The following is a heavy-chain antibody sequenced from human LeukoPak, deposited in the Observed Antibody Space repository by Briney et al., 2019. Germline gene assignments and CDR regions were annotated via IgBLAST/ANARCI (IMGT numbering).Heavy chain of an antibody. CDR3: ARVKANYDFWSEAFDI. D-gene: IGHD3-3*01. J-gene: IGHJ3*02. V-gene: IGHV1-2*02. CDR2: INPNSGGT. CDR1: GYSFTGYY. Sequence: GASVKVSCKASGYSFTGYYIHWVRQAPGQGLEWMGWINPNSGGTNYAQKFQGRVTMTRDTSISTAYMELSRLRSDDTAVYYCARVKANYDFWSEAFDIWGQGTMVTVSS.